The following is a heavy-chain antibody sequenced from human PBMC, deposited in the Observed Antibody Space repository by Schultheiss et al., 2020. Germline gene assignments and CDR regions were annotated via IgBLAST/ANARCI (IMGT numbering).Heavy chain of an antibody. CDR1: GFTFSNAW. CDR3: AKDREWIRSYYVFDY. V-gene: IGHV3-15*07. CDR2: IKSKTDGGTT. Sequence: GSLRLSCAASGFTFSNAWMNWVRQAPGKGLEWVGRIKSKTDGGTTDYAAPVKGRFTISRDNSKNTLYLQMNSLRAEDTAVYYCAKDREWIRSYYVFDYWGQGTLVTVSS. J-gene: IGHJ4*02. D-gene: IGHD1-26*01.